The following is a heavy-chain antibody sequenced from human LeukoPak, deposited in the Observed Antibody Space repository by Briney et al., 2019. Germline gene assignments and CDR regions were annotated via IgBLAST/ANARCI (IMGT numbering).Heavy chain of an antibody. V-gene: IGHV3-30*02. J-gene: IGHJ4*02. Sequence: GGSLRLSCAASRFTFSSYGVHWVRQAPGKGLEWVAFIWYDGSNKYYADSVKGRFTISRDNSKNTLYLQMNSLRAEDTAVYYCAKDFLRITIFGVVILTPPDYWGQGTLVTVSS. CDR1: RFTFSSYG. CDR3: AKDFLRITIFGVVILTPPDY. D-gene: IGHD3-3*01. CDR2: IWYDGSNK.